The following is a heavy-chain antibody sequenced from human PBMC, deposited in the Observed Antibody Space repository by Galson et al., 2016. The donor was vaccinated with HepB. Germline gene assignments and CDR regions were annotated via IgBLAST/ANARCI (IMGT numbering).Heavy chain of an antibody. CDR1: GFTFSSYS. D-gene: IGHD3-9*01. CDR3: ARITTVHFDWIPYFDY. J-gene: IGHJ4*02. V-gene: IGHV3-48*02. CDR2: ISSSFSTT. Sequence: SLRLSCAASGFTFSSYSMHWVRQAPGKGLEWVSYISSSFSTTYYADSVKGRFTISRDNAKNSLFLQMNSLRDEDTAVYYCARITTVHFDWIPYFDYWGQGTLVTVSS.